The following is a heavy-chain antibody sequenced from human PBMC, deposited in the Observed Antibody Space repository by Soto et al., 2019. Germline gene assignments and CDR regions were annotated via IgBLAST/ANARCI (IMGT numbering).Heavy chain of an antibody. CDR1: GYSFTSYW. D-gene: IGHD2-15*01. CDR3: ARHPSYCSGGSCYYYYGMDV. Sequence: GESLKISCKGSGYSFTSYWIGWVRQMPGKGLEWMGIIYPGDSDTRYSPSFQGQVTISADKSISTAYLQWSSLKASDTAMYYWARHPSYCSGGSCYYYYGMDVWGQGTTVTVSS. J-gene: IGHJ6*02. V-gene: IGHV5-51*01. CDR2: IYPGDSDT.